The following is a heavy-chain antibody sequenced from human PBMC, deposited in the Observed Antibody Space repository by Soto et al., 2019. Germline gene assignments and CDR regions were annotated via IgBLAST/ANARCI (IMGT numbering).Heavy chain of an antibody. V-gene: IGHV3-30*18. CDR3: AKDYYDFWSGYYPVDY. CDR1: GFTFSSYG. J-gene: IGHJ4*02. Sequence: PGGSLRLSCAASGFTFSSYGMHWVRQAPGKGLEWVAVISYDGSNKYYADSVKGRFTISRDNSKNTLYLQMNSLRAEDTAVYYCAKDYYDFWSGYYPVDYRGQGTLVTVSS. CDR2: ISYDGSNK. D-gene: IGHD3-3*01.